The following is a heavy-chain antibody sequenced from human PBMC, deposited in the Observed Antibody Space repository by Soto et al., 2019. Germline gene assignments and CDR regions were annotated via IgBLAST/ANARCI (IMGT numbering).Heavy chain of an antibody. CDR3: ASRKGWYYFDF. Sequence: EVLLVESGGGLVQPGGSVRLSCAASGFSFSSYWMSWVRQAPGKGLEWVANIKQDENEIYYMDSVKGRFTISRDNAENSLYLQMDSLRVEDTAVYYCASRKGWYYFDFWGQGTLVTVSS. J-gene: IGHJ4*02. V-gene: IGHV3-7*01. D-gene: IGHD6-19*01. CDR2: IKQDENEI. CDR1: GFSFSSYW.